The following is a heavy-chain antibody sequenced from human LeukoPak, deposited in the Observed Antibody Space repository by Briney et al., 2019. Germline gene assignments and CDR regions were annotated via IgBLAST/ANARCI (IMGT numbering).Heavy chain of an antibody. D-gene: IGHD2/OR15-2a*01. CDR3: ARQLFISTSFYYIFDF. V-gene: IGHV3-66*04. J-gene: IGHJ4*02. CDR2: IHSDDST. CDR1: GFTVSSNY. Sequence: GGSLRLSCAAFGFTVSSNYISWVRQAPGKGLEWVSVIHSDDSTYYADSVKDRFTISRDNSRNTLYLQMNSLRAEDTAVYYCARQLFISTSFYYIFDFWGQGTLVTVSS.